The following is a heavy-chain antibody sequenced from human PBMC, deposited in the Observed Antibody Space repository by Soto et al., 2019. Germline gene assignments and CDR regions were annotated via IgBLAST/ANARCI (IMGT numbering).Heavy chain of an antibody. CDR2: IYHSGST. J-gene: IGHJ3*02. CDR3: AREYSSGLDKDAFDI. D-gene: IGHD6-19*01. V-gene: IGHV4-4*02. CDR1: SGSISSSNW. Sequence: SETLSLTCAVSSGSISSSNWWSWVRQPPGKGLEWIGEIYHSGSTNYNPSLKSRVTISVDKSKNQFSLKLSSVTAADTAVYYCAREYSSGLDKDAFDIWGQGTMVTVSS.